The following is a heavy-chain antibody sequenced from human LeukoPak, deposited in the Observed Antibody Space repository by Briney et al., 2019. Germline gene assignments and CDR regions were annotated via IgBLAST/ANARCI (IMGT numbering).Heavy chain of an antibody. CDR1: GYSFTSYW. CDR3: ARQRGYYDSSGYYYGPKWVDY. CDR2: IYPGDSDT. D-gene: IGHD3-22*01. J-gene: IGHJ4*02. V-gene: IGHV5-51*01. Sequence: GESLKISCKGSGYSFTSYWIGWVRQMPGKGLEWMGIIYPGDSDTRYSPSFQGQVTISADKSISTAYLQWSSLKASDTAMYYCARQRGYYDSSGYYYGPKWVDYWGQGTLVTVSS.